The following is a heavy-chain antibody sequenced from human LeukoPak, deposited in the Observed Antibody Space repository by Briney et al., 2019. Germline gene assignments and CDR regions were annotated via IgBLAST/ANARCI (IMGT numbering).Heavy chain of an antibody. J-gene: IGHJ3*02. D-gene: IGHD2-21*02. CDR2: INPNSGGT. CDR1: GYTFTGYY. Sequence: PEASVKVSCKASGYTFTGYYTHWVRQAPGQGLEWMGWINPNSGGTNYAQKFQGRVTMTRDTSISTAYMELSRLRSDDTAVYYCARACGGDCSNAFDIWGQGTMVTVSS. CDR3: ARACGGDCSNAFDI. V-gene: IGHV1-2*02.